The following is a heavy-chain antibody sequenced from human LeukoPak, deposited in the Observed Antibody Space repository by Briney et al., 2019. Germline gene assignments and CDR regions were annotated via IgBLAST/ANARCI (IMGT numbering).Heavy chain of an antibody. Sequence: GGSLRLSCAASGLTFSSYGMHWVRQAPGKGLEWVAVISYDGSDKYYADSVKGRFTISRDNSKNTLYLQMNSLRAEDTAVYYCAKDRKVRGVAPYYYYYMDVWGKGTTVTVSS. CDR1: GLTFSSYG. D-gene: IGHD3-10*01. CDR3: AKDRKVRGVAPYYYYYMDV. J-gene: IGHJ6*03. V-gene: IGHV3-30*18. CDR2: ISYDGSDK.